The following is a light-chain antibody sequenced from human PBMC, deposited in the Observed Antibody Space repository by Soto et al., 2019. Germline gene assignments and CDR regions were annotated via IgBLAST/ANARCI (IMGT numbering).Light chain of an antibody. Sequence: QPVLTQPASVSGSPGQSITISCTGTSSDVGGFNSVSWYQLRPGTAPKLILYDVADRPSGVSYRFSGSKPGNTASLTISGLQAADEADYFCSSYTSTMTNVFGSGTKVTVL. CDR1: SSDVGGFNS. V-gene: IGLV2-14*03. CDR3: SSYTSTMTNV. J-gene: IGLJ1*01. CDR2: DVA.